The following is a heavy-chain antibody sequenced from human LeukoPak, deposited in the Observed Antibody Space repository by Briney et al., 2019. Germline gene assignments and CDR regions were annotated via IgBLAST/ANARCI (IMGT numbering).Heavy chain of an antibody. Sequence: PSETLSLTCTVSGGSISSYYWSWIRQSAGKGLEWIGRIYSSGSTYYNPSLKSRVTMSVDTSKNQFSLKLSSVTAADTAVYYCARDLLRCNNGVCILDYWGQGTLVTVSS. CDR3: ARDLLRCNNGVCILDY. CDR2: IYSSGST. V-gene: IGHV4-4*07. CDR1: GGSISSYY. D-gene: IGHD2-8*01. J-gene: IGHJ4*02.